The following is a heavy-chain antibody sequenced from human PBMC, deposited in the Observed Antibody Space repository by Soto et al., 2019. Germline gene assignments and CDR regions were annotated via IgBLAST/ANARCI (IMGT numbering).Heavy chain of an antibody. V-gene: IGHV3-74*01. CDR3: ARESGDWPLNWFDP. J-gene: IGHJ5*02. Sequence: GGSLRLSCAASGFNFSNHWMHWVRQRPAEGLVWVSRITSDGKSKAYAESVEGRFAISRDSAKNTLYLQMNGLTAEDTAVYYCARESGDWPLNWFDPWGQGTLGTVSS. CDR2: ITSDGKSK. D-gene: IGHD2-21*02. CDR1: GFNFSNHW.